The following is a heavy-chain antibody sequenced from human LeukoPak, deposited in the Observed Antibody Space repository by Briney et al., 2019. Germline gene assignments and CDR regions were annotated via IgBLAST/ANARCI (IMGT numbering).Heavy chain of an antibody. Sequence: PGGSLRLSCAASGFTFSSYGMHWVRQAPGKGLEWVAVIWYDGSNKYYADSVKGRFTISRDNSKNTLYLQMNSLRAEDTAVYYCARWVCSSSIRNAFDIWGQGTMVTVSS. D-gene: IGHD6-6*01. CDR2: IWYDGSNK. V-gene: IGHV3-33*01. CDR1: GFTFSSYG. J-gene: IGHJ3*02. CDR3: ARWVCSSSIRNAFDI.